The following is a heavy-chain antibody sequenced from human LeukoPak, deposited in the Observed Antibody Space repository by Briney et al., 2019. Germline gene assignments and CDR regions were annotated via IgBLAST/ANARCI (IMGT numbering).Heavy chain of an antibody. J-gene: IGHJ4*02. D-gene: IGHD3-10*01. V-gene: IGHV1-18*01. CDR1: GYIFISYG. CDR3: ARALWFGPGGHFDY. Sequence: GASVKVSCKASGYIFISYGISWVRQAPGQGLEWMGWISGYSGNTNYAQKLQGRVTMTTDTSTSTAYMELRSLRSDDTAVYYCARALWFGPGGHFDYWGQGTLVTVSS. CDR2: ISGYSGNT.